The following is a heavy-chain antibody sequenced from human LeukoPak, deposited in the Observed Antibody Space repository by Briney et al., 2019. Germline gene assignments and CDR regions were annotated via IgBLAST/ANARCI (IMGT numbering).Heavy chain of an antibody. CDR1: GFTFSSYG. CDR2: IPYDGSNK. J-gene: IGHJ4*02. CDR3: ASVGYCSGGSCYGFDY. V-gene: IGHV3-30*03. Sequence: GGSLRLSCAASGFTFSSYGMHWVRQAPGRGLEWVAVIPYDGSNKYYADSVKGRFTISRDNSKNTLYLQMNSLRAEDTAVYYCASVGYCSGGSCYGFDYWGQGTLVTVSS. D-gene: IGHD2-15*01.